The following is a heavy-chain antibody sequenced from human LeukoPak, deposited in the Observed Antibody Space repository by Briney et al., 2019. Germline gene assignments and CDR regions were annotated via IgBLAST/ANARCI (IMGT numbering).Heavy chain of an antibody. J-gene: IGHJ5*02. CDR1: GGSISSGGYY. Sequence: SETLSLTCTVSGGSISSGGYYWSWIRQHPGKGLEWIGYIHYSGSTYYNPSLKSRVTISVDASKNQFSLKLRYVTAADTAVYYCARTYMTSARFDPWGQGTLVTVSS. D-gene: IGHD2-21*02. CDR2: IHYSGST. CDR3: ARTYMTSARFDP. V-gene: IGHV4-31*03.